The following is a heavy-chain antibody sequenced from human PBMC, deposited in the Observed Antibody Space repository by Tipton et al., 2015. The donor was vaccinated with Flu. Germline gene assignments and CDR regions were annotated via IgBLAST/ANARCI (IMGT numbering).Heavy chain of an antibody. CDR3: ASGKNYDILTGYYPFDY. V-gene: IGHV1-69*01. CDR2: IIPILGIA. CDR1: GGTFSSYA. J-gene: IGHJ4*02. D-gene: IGHD3-9*01. Sequence: QVQLVQSGAEVKKPGSSVKVSCKASGGTFSSYAISWVRQAPGQGLEWMGGIIPILGIANYAQKFQGRVTITADESTSTAYMELSSLRSEDTAVYYWASGKNYDILTGYYPFDYWGQGTLVTVSS.